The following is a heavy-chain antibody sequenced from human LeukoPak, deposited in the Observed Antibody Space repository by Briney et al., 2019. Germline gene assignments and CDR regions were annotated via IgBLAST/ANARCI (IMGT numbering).Heavy chain of an antibody. J-gene: IGHJ4*02. CDR1: GFTFSSYA. Sequence: GGSLRLSCAASGFTFSSYAMSWVRQAPGKGLEWVSYISSSGSTIYYADSVKGRFTISRDNAKNSLYLQMNSLRAEDTAVYYCARDIVVVVAARGDDYWGQGTLVTVSS. CDR2: ISSSGSTI. V-gene: IGHV3-48*04. CDR3: ARDIVVVVAARGDDY. D-gene: IGHD2-15*01.